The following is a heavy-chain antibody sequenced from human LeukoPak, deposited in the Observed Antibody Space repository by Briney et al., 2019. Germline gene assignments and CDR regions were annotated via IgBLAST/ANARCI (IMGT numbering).Heavy chain of an antibody. CDR2: IGYDGSNK. CDR3: ARGDADYGDNPDYYYYGMDV. V-gene: IGHV3-33*01. J-gene: IGHJ6*02. Sequence: PGGSLRLSCAASGFTFSNYGMHWVRQAPGKGLEWVAVIGYDGSNKYYADSVKGRFTISRDNSKNTLYLQMSSLRAEDTAVYYCARGDADYGDNPDYYYYGMDVWGQGTTVTVSS. CDR1: GFTFSNYG. D-gene: IGHD4-17*01.